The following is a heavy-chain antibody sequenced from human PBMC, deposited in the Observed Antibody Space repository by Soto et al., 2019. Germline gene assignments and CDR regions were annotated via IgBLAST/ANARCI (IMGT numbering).Heavy chain of an antibody. D-gene: IGHD5-12*01. CDR3: ARPRKWLRSGGMDV. CDR1: GYTFTSRG. V-gene: IGHV1-18*01. CDR2: SSADNGDT. J-gene: IGHJ6*02. Sequence: QVQLVQSGAEVKKPGASVKVSCKGSGYTFTSRGITWVRQAPGQGLEWMGWSSADNGDTKYAQKVQGRVTMTTETSTSTAYMELRSLRFDDTAIYYCARPRKWLRSGGMDVWGQGTTVTVSS.